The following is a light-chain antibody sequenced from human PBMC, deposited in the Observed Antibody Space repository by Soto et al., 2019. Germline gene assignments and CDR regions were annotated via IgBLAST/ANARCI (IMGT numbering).Light chain of an antibody. CDR1: QTVRNNY. CDR3: QHGWT. CDR2: GAS. V-gene: IGKV3-20*01. Sequence: GVTQSQSTLFLSPGERATLSCRASQTVRNNYLAWYQQKPGQAPRLLIYGASSRATGIPDRFSGSGSGTDFTLTISRLEPEDFAGYYFQHGWTFGQRTKVDIK. J-gene: IGKJ1*01.